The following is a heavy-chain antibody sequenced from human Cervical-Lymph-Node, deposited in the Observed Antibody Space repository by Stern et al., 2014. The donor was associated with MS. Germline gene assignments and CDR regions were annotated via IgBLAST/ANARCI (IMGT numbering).Heavy chain of an antibody. CDR1: GGSISSGGYY. V-gene: IGHV4-31*03. CDR2: IYYSGST. J-gene: IGHJ4*02. Sequence: MQLVESGPGLVKPSQTLFLTCTVSGGSISSGGYYWSWIRQHPGKGLEWIGYIYYSGSTYYNPSLKSRVTISVDTSKNQFSLKLSSVTAADTAVYYCARSGTAGGATFHWGQGTLVTVSS. CDR3: ARSGTAGGATFH. D-gene: IGHD1-26*01.